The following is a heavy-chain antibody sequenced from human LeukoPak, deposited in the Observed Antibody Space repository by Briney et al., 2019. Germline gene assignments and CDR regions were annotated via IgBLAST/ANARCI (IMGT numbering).Heavy chain of an antibody. CDR1: GGSISSSSYY. V-gene: IGHV4-61*02. J-gene: IGHJ4*02. CDR2: IYTSGST. Sequence: TLSLTCTVSGGSISSSSYYWSWTRQPAGKGLEWIGRIYTSGSTNYNPSLKSRVTMSVDTSKSQFSLKLNSVTAADTAVYYCAGSSNWLPFDHRGQGALVTVSS. D-gene: IGHD6-13*01. CDR3: AGSSNWLPFDH.